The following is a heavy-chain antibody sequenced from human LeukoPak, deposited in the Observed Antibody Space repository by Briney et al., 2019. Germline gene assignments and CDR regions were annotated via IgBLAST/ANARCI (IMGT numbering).Heavy chain of an antibody. D-gene: IGHD6-13*01. CDR3: AREGVAGTGLDY. J-gene: IGHJ4*02. Sequence: ASVKVSCMASGYTFSMYNMHWVRQAPGQGLEWMGIINPSGGTSYAQKLQGRITMTRDTSTSTLYMELSSLRSEDPAVYYCAREGVAGTGLDYWGQGTLVTVSS. V-gene: IGHV1-46*01. CDR1: GYTFSMYN. CDR2: INPSGGT.